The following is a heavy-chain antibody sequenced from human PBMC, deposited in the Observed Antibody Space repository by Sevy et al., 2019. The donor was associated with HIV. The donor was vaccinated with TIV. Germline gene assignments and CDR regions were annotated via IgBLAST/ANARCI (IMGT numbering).Heavy chain of an antibody. D-gene: IGHD5-18*01. CDR3: ARGGTWIQLWSQFDY. V-gene: IGHV3-48*02. Sequence: GGSLRLSCAASGFTFSSYSMNWVRQAPGKGLEWVSYISSSSSTKYYADSVKGRFTISRDNAKNSLYLQMNSLRDEDTAVYYCARGGTWIQLWSQFDYWGQGTLVTVSS. CDR2: ISSSSSTK. CDR1: GFTFSSYS. J-gene: IGHJ4*02.